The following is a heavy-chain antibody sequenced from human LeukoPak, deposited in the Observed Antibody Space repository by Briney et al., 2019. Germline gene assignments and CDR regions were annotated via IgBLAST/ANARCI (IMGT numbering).Heavy chain of an antibody. J-gene: IGHJ6*03. CDR2: IGGSGSFI. D-gene: IGHD3-3*02. Sequence: GGSLRLSCAGSGFSFSTYSIKWVRQAPGKGLEWVSHIGGSGSFIYYADSVRGRFTISRDNAKNSVYLQMNSLRDEDTAVYFCARLLATWDYYYMDVWGKGTTVTVSS. V-gene: IGHV3-48*02. CDR1: GFSFSTYS. CDR3: ARLLATWDYYYMDV.